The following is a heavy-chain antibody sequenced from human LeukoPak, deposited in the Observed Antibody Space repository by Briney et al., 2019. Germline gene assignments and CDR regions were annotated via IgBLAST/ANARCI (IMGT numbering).Heavy chain of an antibody. CDR2: ISGSGGST. Sequence: PGGSLRLSCAASGFTFSSYAMSWVRQAPGKGLEWLSAISGSGGSTYYADSVKGLFTISRDNSKNTLYLQMNSLRAEDTAVYYCAKYGGYSGYDSTFGDYWGQGTLVTVSS. CDR1: GFTFSSYA. D-gene: IGHD5-12*01. J-gene: IGHJ4*02. V-gene: IGHV3-23*01. CDR3: AKYGGYSGYDSTFGDY.